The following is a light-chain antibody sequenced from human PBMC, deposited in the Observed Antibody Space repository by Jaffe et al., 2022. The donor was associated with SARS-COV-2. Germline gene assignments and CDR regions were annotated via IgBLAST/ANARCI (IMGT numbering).Light chain of an antibody. J-gene: IGLJ3*02. V-gene: IGLV1-44*01. CDR1: SSNIGRNT. CDR2: SNN. Sequence: QSVLTQPPSASGTPGQRVTISCSGSSSNIGRNTVNWYQQLPGTAPKLLIYSNNQRPSGVPDRFSGSKSGTSASLAISGLQSDDEAEYYCASWDDSLNGPVFGGGTKLTVL. CDR3: ASWDDSLNGPV.